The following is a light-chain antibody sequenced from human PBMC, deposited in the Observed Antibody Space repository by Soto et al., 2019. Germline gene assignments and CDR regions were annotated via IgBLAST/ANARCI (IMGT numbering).Light chain of an antibody. J-gene: IGLJ2*01. Sequence: QSALTQPPSASGSPGQSVTISCTGTSSDVGGYNYVSWYQQHPGKAPKLMIYEVSKRPSGVPDRFSGSKSGNTASLTVSGLQAEDEADYYCSSYAGSNPVVFGGGTKHTVL. V-gene: IGLV2-8*01. CDR2: EVS. CDR3: SSYAGSNPVV. CDR1: SSDVGGYNY.